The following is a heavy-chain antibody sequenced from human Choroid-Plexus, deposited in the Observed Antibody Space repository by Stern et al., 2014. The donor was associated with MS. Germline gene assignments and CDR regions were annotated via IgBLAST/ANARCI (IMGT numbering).Heavy chain of an antibody. J-gene: IGHJ5*02. D-gene: IGHD2/OR15-2a*01. CDR2: ASDDGSNK. Sequence: VQLVESGGGVVQPGRPLRLSCVASGFTFGSCAMHWVRQAPGKGLERVADASDDGSNKYYADSVKGRFTISRDNSQNTLYMQMSSLRPEDTAVYYCAKDRQYLTYFFDHWGQGSLVTVSS. CDR3: AKDRQYLTYFFDH. CDR1: GFTFGSCA. V-gene: IGHV3-30*18.